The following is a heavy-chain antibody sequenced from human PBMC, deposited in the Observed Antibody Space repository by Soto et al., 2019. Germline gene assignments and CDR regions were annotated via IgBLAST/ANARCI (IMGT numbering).Heavy chain of an antibody. V-gene: IGHV4-59*01. D-gene: IGHD3-22*01. CDR2: IYYSGST. CDR3: ARGVTNYYDSSGYWSAWFDP. CDR1: GGSISSYY. Sequence: SETLSLTCTVSGGSISSYYWSWIRQPPGKGLEWIGYIYYSGSTNYNPSLKSRVTISVDTSKNQFSLKLSSVTAADTAVYYCARGVTNYYDSSGYWSAWFDPWGQGTLVTVSS. J-gene: IGHJ5*02.